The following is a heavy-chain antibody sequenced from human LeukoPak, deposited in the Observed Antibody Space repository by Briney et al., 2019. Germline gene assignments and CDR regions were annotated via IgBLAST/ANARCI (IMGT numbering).Heavy chain of an antibody. Sequence: PGGSLRLSCAVSGFTLSNYGMSWVRQVPGKWLEWVAGISGSGGSTNYAESGKGRFTISRDNSKNTLYLQMNSLRADDTAVYFCAKRGVVIRVILVGFHKEAYYFDSWGQGALVTVSS. D-gene: IGHD3-22*01. V-gene: IGHV3-23*01. J-gene: IGHJ4*02. CDR2: ISGSGGST. CDR3: AKRGVVIRVILVGFHKEAYYFDS. CDR1: GFTLSNYG.